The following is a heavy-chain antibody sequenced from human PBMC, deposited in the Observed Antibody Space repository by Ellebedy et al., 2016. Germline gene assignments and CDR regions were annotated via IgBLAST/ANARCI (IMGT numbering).Heavy chain of an antibody. CDR3: ARLPGLTPYENVDY. J-gene: IGHJ4*02. V-gene: IGHV3-7*03. CDR1: GFTFSSYW. CDR2: IKQDGSEK. D-gene: IGHD3-22*01. Sequence: GGSLRLXXAASGFTFSSYWMSWVRQAPGKGLEWVANIKQDGSEKYYVDSVKGRFTISRDNAKNSLFLQMNSLRAEDTAVYYCARLPGLTPYENVDYWGQGTLVTVSS.